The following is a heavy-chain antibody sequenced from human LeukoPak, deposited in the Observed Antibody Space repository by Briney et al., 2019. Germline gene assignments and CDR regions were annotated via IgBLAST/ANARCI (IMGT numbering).Heavy chain of an antibody. CDR2: ISYSGIT. J-gene: IGHJ4*02. Sequence: SETLSLTCTVSGGSISSTSFFWGWIRQPPGKGLEWIGSISYSGITYDNASLKSRVTISVDTSKNQFAPRLSSVTAADTAVYYCARHFSPDARYISLDYWGQGTLVTVSS. CDR1: GGSISSTSFF. CDR3: ARHFSPDARYISLDY. D-gene: IGHD5-12*01. V-gene: IGHV4-39*01.